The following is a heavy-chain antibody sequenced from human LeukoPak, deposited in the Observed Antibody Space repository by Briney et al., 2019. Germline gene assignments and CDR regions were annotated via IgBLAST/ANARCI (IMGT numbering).Heavy chain of an antibody. Sequence: SETLSLTCSVSGGSISSPNYYWAWIRRPPGKGLEWIGNIFYSGSTYYNPSLKSRVTISLNTSKNQFSLRLSSVTAADTAIYYCASQGYGDYPDYWGQGTLVPVSS. CDR2: IFYSGST. J-gene: IGHJ4*02. CDR1: GGSISSPNYY. V-gene: IGHV4-39*07. CDR3: ASQGYGDYPDY. D-gene: IGHD4-17*01.